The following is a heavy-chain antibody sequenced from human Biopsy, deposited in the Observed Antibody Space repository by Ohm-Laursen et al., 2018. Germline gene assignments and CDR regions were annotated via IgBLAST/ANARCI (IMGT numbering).Heavy chain of an antibody. CDR1: GASITSYY. CDR3: ASVVLGPTNDAFDL. J-gene: IGHJ3*01. V-gene: IGHV4-4*07. CDR2: IYPGGST. Sequence: TLSLTCTVSGASITSYYWSWIRQPAGKGLEWIGRIYPGGSTNYNPSLKSRVTMSVDTSKKQLSLRLRSVTAADTAMYYCASVVLGPTNDAFDLWGQGTTVTVSS. D-gene: IGHD3-22*01.